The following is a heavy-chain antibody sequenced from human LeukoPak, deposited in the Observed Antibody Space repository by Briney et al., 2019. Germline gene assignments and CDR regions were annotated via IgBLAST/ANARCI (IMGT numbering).Heavy chain of an antibody. Sequence: PSETPSLTCTVSGGSISSSSYYWGWIRQPPGKGLEWIGSIYYSGTTYYNPSLKSRVIISVDTSKNQFSLKLSSVTAADTAVYYCARANIVGATHDAFDIWGQGTMVTVSS. CDR1: GGSISSSSYY. CDR3: ARANIVGATHDAFDI. J-gene: IGHJ3*02. D-gene: IGHD1-26*01. V-gene: IGHV4-39*07. CDR2: IYYSGTT.